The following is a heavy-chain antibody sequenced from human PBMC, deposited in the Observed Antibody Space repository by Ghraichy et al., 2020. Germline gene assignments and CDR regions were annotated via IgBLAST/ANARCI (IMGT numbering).Heavy chain of an antibody. CDR1: GFTFSSYA. D-gene: IGHD5-12*01. CDR2: ISGSGGST. CDR3: AKVPSADSGYTNDGFDI. Sequence: GGSLRLSCAASGFTFSSYAMSWVRQAPGKGLEWVSAISGSGGSTYYADSVKGRFTITSDTSKNPLYLKMSSLSAEDTAVYYCAKVPSADSGYTNDGFDIWGQRRMVTVSS. V-gene: IGHV3-23*01. J-gene: IGHJ3*02.